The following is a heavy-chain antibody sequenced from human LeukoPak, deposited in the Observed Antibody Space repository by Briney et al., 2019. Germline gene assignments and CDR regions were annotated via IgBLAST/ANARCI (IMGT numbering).Heavy chain of an antibody. D-gene: IGHD6-19*01. CDR1: GFTFSSYS. Sequence: GSLRLSCAASGFTFSSYSMNWVRQAPGKGLEWVSYISSSSSTIYYADSVKGRFTISRDNSKNTLYLQMNSLRAEDTAVYYCAQQWLVLGAFDIWGQGTMVTVSS. V-gene: IGHV3-48*01. J-gene: IGHJ3*02. CDR3: AQQWLVLGAFDI. CDR2: ISSSSSTI.